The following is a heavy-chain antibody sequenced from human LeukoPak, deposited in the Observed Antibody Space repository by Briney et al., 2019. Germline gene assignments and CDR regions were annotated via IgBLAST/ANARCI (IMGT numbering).Heavy chain of an antibody. J-gene: IGHJ4*02. CDR2: FDPEDGEA. Sequence: VASVKVSCKVSGYTLTELSMHWVRQTPGKGREWMGTFDPEDGEAIYAQKFQGRVTMTEDTSTDTAYMELSSLRSEDTAVYYCATEKNSVWGSYRSTNKYYFDCWGQGTLVTVSS. CDR1: GYTLTELS. CDR3: ATEKNSVWGSYRSTNKYYFDC. V-gene: IGHV1-24*01. D-gene: IGHD3-16*02.